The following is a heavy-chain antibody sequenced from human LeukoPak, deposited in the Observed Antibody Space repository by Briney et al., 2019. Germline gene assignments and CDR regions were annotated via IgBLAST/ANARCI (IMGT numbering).Heavy chain of an antibody. CDR3: AKASLQLWTPADF. D-gene: IGHD5-18*01. CDR1: GFTVSGKY. CDR2: ISYDGSNK. Sequence: GSLRLSCAASGFTVSGKYMSWVRQAPGKGLEWVAVISYDGSNKYYADSVKGRFTISRDNSKNTLYLQMNSLRAEDTAVYYCAKASLQLWTPADFWGQGTLVTVSS. J-gene: IGHJ4*02. V-gene: IGHV3-30*18.